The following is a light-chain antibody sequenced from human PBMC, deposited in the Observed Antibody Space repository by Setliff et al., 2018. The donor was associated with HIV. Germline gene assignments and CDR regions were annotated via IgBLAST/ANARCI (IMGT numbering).Light chain of an antibody. Sequence: DIVMTQSPSSLSASVGDRVIIACRASQSIGSFLKWYQQKPRKAPKLLIYAASSLQRGVPSRFSGSGSGTDFTLTISSLQPEDFASYFCQQIFTTPLTLGGGTKVDSK. V-gene: IGKV1-39*01. J-gene: IGKJ4*01. CDR1: QSIGSF. CDR3: QQIFTTPLT. CDR2: AAS.